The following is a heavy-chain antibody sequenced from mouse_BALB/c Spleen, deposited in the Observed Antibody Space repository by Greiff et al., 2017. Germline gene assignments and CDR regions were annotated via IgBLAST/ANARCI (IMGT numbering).Heavy chain of an antibody. J-gene: IGHJ2*01. Sequence: EVKLQESGGGLVKPGGSLKLSCAASGFTFSSYAMSWVRQTPEKRLEWVASISSGGSTYYPDSVKGRFTISRDNARNILYLQMSSLRSEDTAMYYCARGGGIYYDYIFDYWGQGTTLTVSS. V-gene: IGHV5-6-5*01. CDR2: ISSGGST. CDR3: ARGGGIYYDYIFDY. CDR1: GFTFSSYA. D-gene: IGHD2-4*01.